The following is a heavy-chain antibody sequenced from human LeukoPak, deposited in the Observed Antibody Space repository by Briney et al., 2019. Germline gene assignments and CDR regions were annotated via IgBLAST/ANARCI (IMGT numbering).Heavy chain of an antibody. CDR1: GYTFTSYG. V-gene: IGHV1-18*01. CDR3: ARDPADRYYDFCSGYAKGGSFDY. J-gene: IGHJ4*02. Sequence: ASVKVSCKASGYTFTSYGISWVRQAPGQGLEWMGWISAYNGNTNYAQKLQGRVTMTTDTSTSTAYMELRSLRSDDTAVYYCARDPADRYYDFCSGYAKGGSFDYWGQGTLVTVSS. CDR2: ISAYNGNT. D-gene: IGHD3-3*01.